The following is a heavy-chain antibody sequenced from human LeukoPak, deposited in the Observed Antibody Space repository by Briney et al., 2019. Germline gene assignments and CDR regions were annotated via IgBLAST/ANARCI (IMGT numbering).Heavy chain of an antibody. CDR2: ICYSGST. D-gene: IGHD3-16*02. V-gene: IGHV4-59*08. Sequence: SETLSLTCTVSGGSISSYYWSWIRQPPGKGLEWIGYICYSGSTNYNPSLKSRVTISVDTSKNQFSLKLSSVTAADTAVYYCARLFPSYDYVWGSYRINAFDIWGQGTMVTVSS. J-gene: IGHJ3*02. CDR3: ARLFPSYDYVWGSYRINAFDI. CDR1: GGSISSYY.